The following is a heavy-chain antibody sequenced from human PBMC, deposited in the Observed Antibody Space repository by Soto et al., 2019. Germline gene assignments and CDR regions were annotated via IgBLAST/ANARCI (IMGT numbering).Heavy chain of an antibody. V-gene: IGHV1-46*01. CDR2: INPSGDSA. D-gene: IGHD3-22*01. CDR3: ASYYYHTSGPFDP. CDR1: GYTSTNYY. Sequence: QVQLVRSGAEVKKPEASVRVSCKASGYTSTNYYIHWVRQAPGQGLEWMGMINPSGDSATYAQKFRDRITMTRDTSTSTVYMNLSSLRSDDTAVYYCASYYYHTSGPFDPWGQGTLVTVSS. J-gene: IGHJ5*02.